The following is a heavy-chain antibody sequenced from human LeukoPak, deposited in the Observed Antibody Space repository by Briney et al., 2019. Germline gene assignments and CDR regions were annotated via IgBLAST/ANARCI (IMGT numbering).Heavy chain of an antibody. D-gene: IGHD6-13*01. CDR2: MNPSGGST. J-gene: IGHJ6*02. CDR1: GYTFTSYY. CDR3: ARVGIAAAGPTIYYYYGMDV. V-gene: IGHV1-46*01. Sequence: ASVKVSCKASGYTFTSYYMHWVRQAPGQGLEWMGIMNPSGGSTSYAQKFQGRVTMTRDTSTSTVYMELSSLRSEDTAVYYCARVGIAAAGPTIYYYYGMDVWGQGTTVTVSS.